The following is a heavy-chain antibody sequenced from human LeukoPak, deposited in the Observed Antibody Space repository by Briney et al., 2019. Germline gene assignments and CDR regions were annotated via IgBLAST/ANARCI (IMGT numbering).Heavy chain of an antibody. Sequence: GGSLRLSCAASGFTFSSYAMSWVRQAPGKGLEWVSAISISGSKTYYADSVKGRFTISRDNSKNTLYLQMNSLRAEDTAVYYCAREKTRGYSYGSPFDYWGQGTLVTVSS. V-gene: IGHV3-23*01. J-gene: IGHJ4*02. CDR3: AREKTRGYSYGSPFDY. CDR1: GFTFSSYA. D-gene: IGHD5-18*01. CDR2: ISISGSKT.